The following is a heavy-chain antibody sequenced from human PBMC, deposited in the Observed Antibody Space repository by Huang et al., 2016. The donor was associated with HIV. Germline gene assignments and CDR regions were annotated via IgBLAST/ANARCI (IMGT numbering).Heavy chain of an antibody. J-gene: IGHJ4*02. CDR2: ISYDGSSN. V-gene: IGHV3-30*18. Sequence: QVQLVESGGGVVQPGRSRRLSCAAFGFTFNKFDMHWVRQAPGKGLEWVAIISYDGSSNYHADSVKGRFTISRDNSKNTVYLQMNSLRVEDTAVYYCAKDGRGSGTYYDYFEYWGQGTLVTVSS. CDR1: GFTFNKFD. CDR3: AKDGRGSGTYYDYFEY. D-gene: IGHD1-26*01.